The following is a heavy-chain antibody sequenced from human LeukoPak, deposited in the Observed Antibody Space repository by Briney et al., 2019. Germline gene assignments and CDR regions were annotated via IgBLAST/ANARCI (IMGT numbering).Heavy chain of an antibody. CDR2: IYSGGTT. D-gene: IGHD3-16*01. Sequence: PGGSLRLSCAASGFTVSSNYMSWVRRAPGKGLEWVSVIYSGGTTYYADSVKGRFTISRDISKNTVYLQMSSLRAEDTAVYYCAKAGGIRPVAYWGQGTLVSVSS. V-gene: IGHV3-53*01. J-gene: IGHJ4*02. CDR3: AKAGGIRPVAY. CDR1: GFTVSSNY.